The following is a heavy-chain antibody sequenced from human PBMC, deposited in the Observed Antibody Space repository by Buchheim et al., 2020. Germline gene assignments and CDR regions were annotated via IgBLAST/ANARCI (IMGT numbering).Heavy chain of an antibody. CDR3: VRSPPGASTGYHFDS. CDR2: VNTDGSWT. Sequence: EVRLVESGGGLVQPGGSLRLSCAASGCTFSSYWMHWVRQPPGTGLEWVSRVNTDGSWTIYADSVKGRFTISRDNAKNTPYLQINNLRTDDTAVYYCVRSPPGASTGYHFDSWGQGTL. CDR1: GCTFSSYW. D-gene: IGHD3-9*01. V-gene: IGHV3-74*01. J-gene: IGHJ4*02.